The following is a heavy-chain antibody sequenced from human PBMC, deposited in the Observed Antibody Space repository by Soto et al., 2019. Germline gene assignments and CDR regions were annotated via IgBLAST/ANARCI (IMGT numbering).Heavy chain of an antibody. D-gene: IGHD3-9*01. CDR3: ARDDQYYDILTGYNYYGMDV. Sequence: ASVKVSCKASGYTFTSYGISWVRQAPGQGLEWMGWIGAYNGNTNYAQKLQGRVTMTTDTSTSTAYMELRSLRSDDTAVYYCARDDQYYDILTGYNYYGMDVWGQGTTVTVSS. V-gene: IGHV1-18*04. J-gene: IGHJ6*02. CDR2: IGAYNGNT. CDR1: GYTFTSYG.